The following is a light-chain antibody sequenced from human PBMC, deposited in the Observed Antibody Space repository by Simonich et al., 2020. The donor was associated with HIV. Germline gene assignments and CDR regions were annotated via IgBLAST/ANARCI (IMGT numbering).Light chain of an antibody. CDR3: QQRSNWPLT. CDR1: QSISTY. J-gene: IGKJ4*01. Sequence: EIVLTQSPATLSLSPGERATLSCWARQSISTYIAWYQHKPGQAPRLLIYDASNRATGIPARFSGSGSGTNFTLTISSLEPEDFAVYYCQQRSNWPLTFGGGTKVEIK. V-gene: IGKV3-11*01. CDR2: DAS.